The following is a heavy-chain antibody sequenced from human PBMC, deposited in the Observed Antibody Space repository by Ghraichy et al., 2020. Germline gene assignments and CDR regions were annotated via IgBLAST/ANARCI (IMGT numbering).Heavy chain of an antibody. Sequence: GGSLRLSCAASGFTFSNYGMHWVRQAPGKGLEWVAFISYDGSNEYYADSVKGRFTISRDNSKNTLYLQMNSLKAEDTAGYYCAKDMILFCMDVWGQGTTVTVSS. J-gene: IGHJ6*02. CDR1: GFTFSNYG. CDR2: ISYDGSNE. CDR3: AKDMILFCMDV. D-gene: IGHD2-15*01. V-gene: IGHV3-30*02.